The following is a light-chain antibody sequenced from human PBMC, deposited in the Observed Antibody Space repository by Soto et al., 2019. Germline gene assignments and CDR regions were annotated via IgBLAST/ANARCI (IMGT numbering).Light chain of an antibody. CDR2: DVS. CDR1: SSDVGGYKYVSY. CDR3: SSYASSSIVV. V-gene: IGLV2-14*01. Sequence: QSALTQPASVSGSPGQSITISCTGTSSDVGGYKYVSYVSWYQQHPGKAPKLMIYDVSNRPSGVSNRFSGSKSGNTASLTISGLQTEDEADYYCSSYASSSIVVFGGGTKLTVL. J-gene: IGLJ2*01.